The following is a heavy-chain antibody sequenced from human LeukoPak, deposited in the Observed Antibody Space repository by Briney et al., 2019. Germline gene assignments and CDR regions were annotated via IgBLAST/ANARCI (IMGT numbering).Heavy chain of an antibody. Sequence: SGGSLRLSCSASGFTFSSYSMNWVRQAPGKGLEWVSSISSSSSYIYYADSVKGRFTISRDNAKNSLYLQMNSPRAEDTAVYYCARHGSEWELILYYYGMDVWGQGTTVTVSS. J-gene: IGHJ6*02. CDR1: GFTFSSYS. D-gene: IGHD1-26*01. CDR2: ISSSSSYI. V-gene: IGHV3-21*01. CDR3: ARHGSEWELILYYYGMDV.